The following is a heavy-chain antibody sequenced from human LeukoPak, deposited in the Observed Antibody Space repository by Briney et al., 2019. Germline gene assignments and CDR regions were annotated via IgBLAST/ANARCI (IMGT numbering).Heavy chain of an antibody. CDR2: ISSSSSSTI. Sequence: GGSLRLSCAASGFTFSSYSMNWVRQAPGKGLEWVSYISSSSSSTIYYADSVKGRFTISRVNARNSLYLQMNSLRAEDAAVYYCARGRNYYNEAFDIWGQGTMVTVSS. CDR3: ARGRNYYNEAFDI. CDR1: GFTFSSYS. D-gene: IGHD3-10*01. J-gene: IGHJ3*02. V-gene: IGHV3-48*01.